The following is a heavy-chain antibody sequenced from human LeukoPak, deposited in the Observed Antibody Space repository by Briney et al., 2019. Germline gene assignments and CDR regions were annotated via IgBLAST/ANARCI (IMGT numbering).Heavy chain of an antibody. CDR3: ARVRINCSGGNCYSEHFDY. CDR1: GGSNRSYY. Sequence: PSETLSLXCTVSGGSNRSYYWSWIRQPPGKGLEWIGYIYYSGNTHYNPSLRSRVTISVDTSKNQFSLKLNSVTAADTAVYYCARVRINCSGGNCYSEHFDYWGQGTLVTVSS. J-gene: IGHJ4*02. V-gene: IGHV4-59*01. D-gene: IGHD2-15*01. CDR2: IYYSGNT.